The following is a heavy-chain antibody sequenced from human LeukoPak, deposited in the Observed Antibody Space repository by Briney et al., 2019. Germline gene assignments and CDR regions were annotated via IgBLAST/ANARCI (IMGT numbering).Heavy chain of an antibody. V-gene: IGHV1-69*04. J-gene: IGHJ4*02. CDR3: AKGSAGTTPGLLDY. CDR2: IIPILGIA. D-gene: IGHD1-1*01. Sequence: ASVKVSCKASGGTFSSYAISWVRQAPGQGLEWMGRIIPILGIANYAQKFQGRVTITADKSTSTAYMELSSLRSEDTAVYYCAKGSAGTTPGLLDYWGQGTLVTVSS. CDR1: GGTFSSYA.